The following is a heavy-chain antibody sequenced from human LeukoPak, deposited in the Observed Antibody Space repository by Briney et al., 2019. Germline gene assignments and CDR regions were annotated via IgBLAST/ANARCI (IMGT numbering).Heavy chain of an antibody. D-gene: IGHD6-13*01. CDR3: ARARSSSWYTPLFDY. CDR1: GGSISSSSYY. V-gene: IGHV4-39*07. Sequence: SETLSLTCTVSGGSISSSSYYWGWIRQPPGKGLEWIGSIYYSGSTYYNPSLKSRVTISVDTSKNQFSLKLSSVTAADTAVYYCARARSSSWYTPLFDYWGQGTLVTVSS. CDR2: IYYSGST. J-gene: IGHJ4*02.